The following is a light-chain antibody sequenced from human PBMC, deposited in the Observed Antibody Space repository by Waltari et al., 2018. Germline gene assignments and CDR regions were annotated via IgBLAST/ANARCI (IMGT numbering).Light chain of an antibody. Sequence: EIVLTQSPATLSLSPGERATLSCRASQSVSSYLAWYQQKPGQAPRLLIYDASNRATGIPARFSGSGSGTDFTLTISSLEPEDFAVYYCQQRSNWPLHWTFGQGTKVETK. CDR3: QQRSNWPLHWT. CDR2: DAS. J-gene: IGKJ1*01. V-gene: IGKV3-11*01. CDR1: QSVSSY.